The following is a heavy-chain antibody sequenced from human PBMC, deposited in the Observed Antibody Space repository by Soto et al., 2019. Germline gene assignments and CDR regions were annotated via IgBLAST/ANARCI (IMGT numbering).Heavy chain of an antibody. J-gene: IGHJ3*02. CDR1: GYTFTSYG. CDR2: ISAYNGNT. V-gene: IGHV1-18*01. D-gene: IGHD2-15*01. Sequence: ASVKVSCKASGYTFTSYGITWVRQAPGQGLEYMGWISAYNGNTNYAQKLQGRVTMTADTSTNTAYMELRSLRSDDTAVYYCARYCSGASCDSNTAFDIWGQGTMVTVSS. CDR3: ARYCSGASCDSNTAFDI.